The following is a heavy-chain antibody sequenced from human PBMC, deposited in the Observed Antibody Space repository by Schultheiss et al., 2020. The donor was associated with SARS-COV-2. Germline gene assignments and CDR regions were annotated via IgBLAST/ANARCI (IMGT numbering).Heavy chain of an antibody. J-gene: IGHJ6*03. V-gene: IGHV3-33*08. D-gene: IGHD3-9*01. Sequence: GGSLRLSCAASGFTFSSYGMHWVRQAPGKGLEWVAVIWYDGSNKYYADSVKGRFTISRDNSKNTLYLQMNSLRAEDTAVYYCARGLGHDILTGYYPSTDYYYYMDVWGKGTTVTVSS. CDR3: ARGLGHDILTGYYPSTDYYYYMDV. CDR1: GFTFSSYG. CDR2: IWYDGSNK.